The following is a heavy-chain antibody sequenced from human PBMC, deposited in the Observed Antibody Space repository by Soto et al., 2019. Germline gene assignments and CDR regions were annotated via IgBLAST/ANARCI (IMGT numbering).Heavy chain of an antibody. D-gene: IGHD1-1*01. V-gene: IGHV3-33*01. Sequence: QVQLVESGGGVVQPGRSLRLSCAASGFMFSNNGMHWVRQAPGKGLEWVAVIWSDGNNRYYADCVKGRFTISRDNSKNTVYLQMNSLRAEDTAVYYCVRGDNWNDEASDYWGQGTLVTVSS. J-gene: IGHJ4*02. CDR3: VRGDNWNDEASDY. CDR2: IWSDGNNR. CDR1: GFMFSNNG.